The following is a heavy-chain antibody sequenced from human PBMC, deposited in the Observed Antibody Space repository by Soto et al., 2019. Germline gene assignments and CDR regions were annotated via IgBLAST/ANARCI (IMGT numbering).Heavy chain of an antibody. CDR2: IYYSGST. Sequence: SETLSLTCTVSGGSISSSSYYWGWIRQPPGKGLEWIGSIYYSGSTYYNPSLKSRVTISVDTSKNQFSLKLSSVTAADTAVYYCARRELAWSGYFLFGELDPWGQGTLVTVSS. CDR1: GGSISSSSYY. J-gene: IGHJ5*02. CDR3: ARRELAWSGYFLFGELDP. D-gene: IGHD3-3*01. V-gene: IGHV4-39*01.